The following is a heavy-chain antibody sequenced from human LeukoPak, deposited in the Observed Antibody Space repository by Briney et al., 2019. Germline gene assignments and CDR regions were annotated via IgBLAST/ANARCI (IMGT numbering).Heavy chain of an antibody. CDR2: IIPILGIA. CDR3: ATETNWGYRGHFDY. V-gene: IGHV1-69*04. CDR1: GGTFSSYA. D-gene: IGHD7-27*01. Sequence: GASVKVTCKASGGTFSSYAIGWVRQAPGQGLEWMGRIIPILGIANYAQKFQGRVTITADKSTSTAYMELSSLRSEDTAVYYCATETNWGYRGHFDYWGQGTLVTVSS. J-gene: IGHJ4*02.